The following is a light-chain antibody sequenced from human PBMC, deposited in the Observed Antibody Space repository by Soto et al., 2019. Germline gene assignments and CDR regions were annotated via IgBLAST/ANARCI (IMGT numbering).Light chain of an antibody. V-gene: IGKV1-12*01. CDR3: QQAKSFPLT. Sequence: DIQMTQSPSSVSASVGDRVTITCRASQDINKWLAWYQQKPGLAPNLVIYTASRLHGGGPSRFSGSASGTDFTLTISSLQPEDVETYYCQQAKSFPLTFGGGTKVDIK. CDR2: TAS. J-gene: IGKJ4*01. CDR1: QDINKW.